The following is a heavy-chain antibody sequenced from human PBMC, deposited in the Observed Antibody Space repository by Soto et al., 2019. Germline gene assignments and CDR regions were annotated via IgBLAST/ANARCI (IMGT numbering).Heavy chain of an antibody. CDR3: AKDNVWFGELFDYFDC. D-gene: IGHD3-10*01. Sequence: PGGSLRLSLAASGFNFGNYGMHWVRQAPGKGLEWVSVIRWNRSSIYYADSVKGRFTISRDNSKNSLYLQMNSLRAEDTALYYCAKDNVWFGELFDYFDCWGQGTLVTVSS. V-gene: IGHV3-9*01. CDR1: GFNFGNYG. J-gene: IGHJ4*02. CDR2: IRWNRSSI.